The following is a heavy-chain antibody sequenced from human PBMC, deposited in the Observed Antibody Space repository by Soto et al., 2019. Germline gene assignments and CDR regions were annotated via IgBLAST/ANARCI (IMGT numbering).Heavy chain of an antibody. CDR2: IYPGDSDT. V-gene: IGHV5-51*01. Sequence: PGESLKISCKGSGYSFTSYWIGWVRQMPGKGLEWMGIIYPGDSDTRYSPSFQGQVTISADKSISTAYLQWSSLKASDTAMYYCARHQVYDFWSGYPDVFDYWGQGTLVTVSS. CDR1: GYSFTSYW. D-gene: IGHD3-3*01. J-gene: IGHJ4*02. CDR3: ARHQVYDFWSGYPDVFDY.